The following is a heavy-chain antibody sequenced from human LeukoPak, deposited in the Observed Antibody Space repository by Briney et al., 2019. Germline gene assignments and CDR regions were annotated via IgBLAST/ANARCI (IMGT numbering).Heavy chain of an antibody. CDR3: TTGPFYGSGSYYIGFDY. CDR2: IKSKTDGGTT. CDR1: GFTFGNAW. V-gene: IGHV3-15*01. Sequence: GGSLRLSCAASGFTFGNAWMSWVRQAPGKGLEWVGRIKSKTDGGTTDYAAPVKGRFTISRDDSKNTLYLQMNSLKTEDTAVYYCTTGPFYGSGSYYIGFDYWGQGTLVTVSS. J-gene: IGHJ4*02. D-gene: IGHD3-10*01.